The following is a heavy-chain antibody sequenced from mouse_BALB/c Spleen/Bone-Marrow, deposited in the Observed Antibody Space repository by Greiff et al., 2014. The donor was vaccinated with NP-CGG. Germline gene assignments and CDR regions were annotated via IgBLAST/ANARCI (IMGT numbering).Heavy chain of an antibody. CDR3: ARYFDYDYFDY. D-gene: IGHD2-4*01. CDR1: GYAFTSYN. V-gene: IGHV1S135*01. J-gene: IGHJ2*01. CDR2: IDPYNGGT. Sequence: VYVKQSGPELVKPGASVKVSCKASGYAFTSYNMYWVKQSHGKSLEWIGYIDPYNGGTYYNQKFKGKATLTVDKSSSTAYMHLNSLTSEDSALYYCARYFDYDYFDYWGQGTTLTVSS.